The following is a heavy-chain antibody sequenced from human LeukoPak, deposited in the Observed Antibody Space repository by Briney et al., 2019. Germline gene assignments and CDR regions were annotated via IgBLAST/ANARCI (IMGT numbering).Heavy chain of an antibody. CDR2: IYYSGST. Sequence: PSETLSLTCTVSGGSISSYYWSWIRQPPGKGLEWIGYIYYSGSTNYNPSLRSRVTISVDTSKNQFSLKLSSVTAADTAVYYCVALGSGSWYYWFDPWGQGTLVTVSS. CDR1: GGSISSYY. CDR3: VALGSGSWYYWFDP. D-gene: IGHD6-13*01. V-gene: IGHV4-59*08. J-gene: IGHJ5*02.